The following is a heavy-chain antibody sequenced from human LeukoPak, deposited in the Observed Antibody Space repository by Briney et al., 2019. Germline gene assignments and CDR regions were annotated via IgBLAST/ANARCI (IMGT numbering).Heavy chain of an antibody. J-gene: IGHJ4*02. Sequence: ASVKVSCKTSGYTFSTYDINWVRQAAGQGLEWMGWMNPNSGNTGYAQKFQGRVTMTRNTSISTAYMELSSLRSEDTAVYYCARGEYSSVDYWGQGTLVTVSS. CDR3: ARGEYSSVDY. D-gene: IGHD6-19*01. V-gene: IGHV1-8*02. CDR2: MNPNSGNT. CDR1: GYTFSTYD.